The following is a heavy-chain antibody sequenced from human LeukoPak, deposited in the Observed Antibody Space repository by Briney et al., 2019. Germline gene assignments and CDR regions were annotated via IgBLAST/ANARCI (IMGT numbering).Heavy chain of an antibody. CDR3: ARGGSITTIRGVIITDAFDI. Sequence: ASVKVSCKASGYTFTTYGIIWVRQAPGQGLEWMGCISAYNGNTNYAQKLQGRVTMTTDTSTTTAYMELRSLRSDDTAVYYCARGGSITTIRGVIITDAFDIWGQGTMVTVSS. J-gene: IGHJ3*02. CDR1: GYTFTTYG. D-gene: IGHD3-10*01. CDR2: ISAYNGNT. V-gene: IGHV1-18*01.